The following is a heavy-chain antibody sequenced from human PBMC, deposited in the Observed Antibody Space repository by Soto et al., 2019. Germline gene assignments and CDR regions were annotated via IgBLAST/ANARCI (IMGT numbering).Heavy chain of an antibody. J-gene: IGHJ4*02. D-gene: IGHD2-8*01. CDR1: GFSLTSSGVG. CDR2: IYWDDDK. CDR3: AHRGTMNGNWDWAYFNY. V-gene: IGHV2-5*02. Sequence: QITLKESGPTQVRPTQTLMLTCTFSGFSLTSSGVGVAWLRKPPGRALEWLAVIYWDDDKRYNPSLRTRLTITKDTSRNQVVLIMTYMDPADTGTYFCAHRGTMNGNWDWAYFNYWGPGAHVTVSS.